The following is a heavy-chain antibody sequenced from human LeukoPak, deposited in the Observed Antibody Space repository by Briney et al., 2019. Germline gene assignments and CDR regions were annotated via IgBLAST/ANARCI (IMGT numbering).Heavy chain of an antibody. CDR2: ISGTRGYT. CDR3: ARGSMDY. J-gene: IGHJ4*02. D-gene: IGHD2-8*01. V-gene: IGHV3-11*06. Sequence: GGSLRLSCAASGFTFSDFYMNWIRQAPGKGLEWVSYISGTRGYTDYADSVKGRFTISRDNSRKSMYLQMNRLRAEDTAVYYCARGSMDYWGQGTLVTVSS. CDR1: GFTFSDFY.